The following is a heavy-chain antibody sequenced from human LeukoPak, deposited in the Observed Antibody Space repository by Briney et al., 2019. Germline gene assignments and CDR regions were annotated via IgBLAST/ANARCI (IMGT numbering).Heavy chain of an antibody. CDR1: GYTFTSYG. D-gene: IGHD2-2*01. J-gene: IGHJ4*02. V-gene: IGHV1-18*01. CDR2: ISAYNGNT. CDR3: ARAYSVSTATMDFDY. Sequence: GASVKVSCKASGYTFTSYGISWVRQAPGQGLEWMGWISAYNGNTNYAQKLQGRVTMTTDTSTSTVYMELRSLRSDDTAVYYCARAYSVSTATMDFDYWGQGTLVTVSS.